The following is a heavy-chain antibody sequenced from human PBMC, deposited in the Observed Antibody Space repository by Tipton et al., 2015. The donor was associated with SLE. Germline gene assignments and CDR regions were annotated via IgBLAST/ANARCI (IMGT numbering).Heavy chain of an antibody. CDR2: ISSSGSAI. CDR3: ARGRWGDFDY. V-gene: IGHV3-48*03. CDR1: GFTFSSYE. Sequence: SLRLSCAASGFTFSSYEMNWVRQAPGKGLEWVSYISSSGSAIYYADSVKGRFTISRDNAKNSLYLQMNSLRAEDTAVYYCARGRWGDFDYWGQGTLVTVSS. J-gene: IGHJ4*02. D-gene: IGHD3-16*01.